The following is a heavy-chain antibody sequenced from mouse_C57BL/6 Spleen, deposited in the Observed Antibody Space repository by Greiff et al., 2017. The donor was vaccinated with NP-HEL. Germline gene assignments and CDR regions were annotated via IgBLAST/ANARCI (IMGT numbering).Heavy chain of an antibody. CDR1: GFTFSDYG. V-gene: IGHV5-17*01. J-gene: IGHJ4*01. CDR2: ISSGSSTI. Sequence: EVKLMESGGGLVKPGGSLKLSCAASGFTFSDYGMHWVRQAPEKGLEWVAYISSGSSTIYYADTVKGRFTISRDNAKNTLFLQMTSLRSEDTAMYYCARGYDYSYAMDYWGQGTSVTVSS. D-gene: IGHD2-4*01. CDR3: ARGYDYSYAMDY.